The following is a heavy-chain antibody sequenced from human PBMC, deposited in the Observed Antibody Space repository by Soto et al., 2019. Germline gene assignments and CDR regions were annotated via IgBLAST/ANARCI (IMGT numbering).Heavy chain of an antibody. D-gene: IGHD5-12*01. J-gene: IGHJ4*02. V-gene: IGHV4-59*01. Sequence: SETLSLTCTVSGDYISSYYWSWIRQPPGKGLEWIAYIYYSGNTNYNPSLKSRVTISVDTSRTQFSLNLSSVTAADTAVYYCARGGRSGYFTNDLLDWWGQGTLVTVSS. CDR2: IYYSGNT. CDR1: GDYISSYY. CDR3: ARGGRSGYFTNDLLDW.